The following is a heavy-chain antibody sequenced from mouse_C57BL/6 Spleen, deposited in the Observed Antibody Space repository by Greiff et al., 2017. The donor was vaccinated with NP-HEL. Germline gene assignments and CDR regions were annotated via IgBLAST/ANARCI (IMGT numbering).Heavy chain of an antibody. Sequence: QVQLQQPGAELVKPGASVKMSCKASGYTFTSYWITWVKQRPGPGLEWIGDIYPGSGSTNYNEKFKSKATLTVDASSSTAYMQLSSLTSEDSAVYDCAREGDDGYYVWFDYWGQGTTLTVSS. CDR3: AREGDDGYYVWFDY. J-gene: IGHJ2*01. V-gene: IGHV1-55*01. CDR1: GYTFTSYW. D-gene: IGHD2-3*01. CDR2: IYPGSGST.